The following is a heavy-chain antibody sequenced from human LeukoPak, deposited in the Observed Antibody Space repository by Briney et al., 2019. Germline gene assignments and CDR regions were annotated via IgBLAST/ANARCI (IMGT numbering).Heavy chain of an antibody. Sequence: SETLSLTCTVSGGSISSSSYYWGWIRQPPGKGLEWIGSIYYSGSTYYNPSLKSRVTISVDTSKNQFSLKLGSVTAADTAVYYCARRGPWYSSTWPPEGYYFDYWGQGTLVTVSS. D-gene: IGHD6-13*01. CDR3: ARRGPWYSSTWPPEGYYFDY. V-gene: IGHV4-39*01. J-gene: IGHJ4*02. CDR2: IYYSGST. CDR1: GGSISSSSYY.